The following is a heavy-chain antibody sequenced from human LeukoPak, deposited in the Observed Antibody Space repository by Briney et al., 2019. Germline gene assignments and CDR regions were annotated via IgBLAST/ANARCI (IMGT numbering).Heavy chain of an antibody. Sequence: SETLSLTCTVSGGSISSSSYYWGWIRQPPGKGLEWIGSIYYSGSTYYNPSLKSRVTISVDTSKNQFSLKLSSVTAADTAVYYCVRGGAGYYYYYYYMDVWGQGTTVTVSS. J-gene: IGHJ6*03. CDR2: IYYSGST. CDR1: GGSISSSSYY. V-gene: IGHV4-39*07. CDR3: VRGGAGYYYYYYYMDV. D-gene: IGHD1-14*01.